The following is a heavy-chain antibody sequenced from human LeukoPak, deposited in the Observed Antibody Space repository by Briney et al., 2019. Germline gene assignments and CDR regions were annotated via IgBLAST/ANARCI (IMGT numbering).Heavy chain of an antibody. Sequence: PGGSLRLSCAASGFTFSSYSMNWVRQAPGKGLEWVSYISSSSSTIYYADSVKGRFTISRDNAKNSLFLQMNSLRAEDTAVYYCARDPSKSDAFDIWGQGTMVTVSS. CDR2: ISSSSSTI. CDR3: ARDPSKSDAFDI. V-gene: IGHV3-48*01. CDR1: GFTFSSYS. J-gene: IGHJ3*02.